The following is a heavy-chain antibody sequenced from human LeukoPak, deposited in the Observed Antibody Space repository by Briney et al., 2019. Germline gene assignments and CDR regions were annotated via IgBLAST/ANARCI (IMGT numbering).Heavy chain of an antibody. D-gene: IGHD6-19*01. CDR1: GDSISSYY. Sequence: SETLSLTCTVSGDSISSYYWSWIRQPAGKGLEWIGRIYTSGNTNYNPSLKSRVTISVETSKNQFSLKLSSVTAADTAVYYCARDSSSGWYIDAFDIWGQGTMVTVSS. J-gene: IGHJ3*02. CDR3: ARDSSSGWYIDAFDI. V-gene: IGHV4-4*07. CDR2: IYTSGNT.